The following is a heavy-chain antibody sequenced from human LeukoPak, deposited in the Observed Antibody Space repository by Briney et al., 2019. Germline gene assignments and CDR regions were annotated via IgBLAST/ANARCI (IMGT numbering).Heavy chain of an antibody. J-gene: IGHJ1*01. CDR3: ASGQSWGSVEYFQH. Sequence: SETLSLTCTVSGGSISSYYWSWIRQPPGKGLEWIGYIYYSGSTNYNPSLKSRVTISVDTSKNQFSQKLSSVTAADTAVYYCASGQSWGSVEYFQHWGQGTLVTVSS. V-gene: IGHV4-59*01. CDR2: IYYSGST. D-gene: IGHD6-13*01. CDR1: GGSISSYY.